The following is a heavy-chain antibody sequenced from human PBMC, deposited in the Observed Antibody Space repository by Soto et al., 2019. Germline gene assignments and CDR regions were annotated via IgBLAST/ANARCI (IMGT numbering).Heavy chain of an antibody. Sequence: PGGSLRLSCAASGFTFSSYGMEWVRQAPGKGLEWVSYIGIGSSTKYYADSVKGRFTISRDNSKNTLYLQMNSLRAEDTAVYYCARDGYCSGGSCYSVPVFDYWGQGTLVTVSS. J-gene: IGHJ4*02. CDR2: IGIGSSTK. V-gene: IGHV3-48*01. CDR1: GFTFSSYG. D-gene: IGHD2-15*01. CDR3: ARDGYCSGGSCYSVPVFDY.